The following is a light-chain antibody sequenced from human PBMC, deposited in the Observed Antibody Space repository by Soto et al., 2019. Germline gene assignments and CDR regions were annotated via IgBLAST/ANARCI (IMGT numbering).Light chain of an antibody. CDR1: SSDVGGYNY. Sequence: QSVLTQPRSVSGSPGQSVTISCTGTSSDVGGYNYVSWYQQHPGKAPKLMIYDVTKRPSGVPDRFSGSKSVNTASLTISGLQAEDEADYSCCSYAGRYTWVFGGGTKVTVL. J-gene: IGLJ3*02. CDR2: DVT. CDR3: CSYAGRYTWV. V-gene: IGLV2-11*01.